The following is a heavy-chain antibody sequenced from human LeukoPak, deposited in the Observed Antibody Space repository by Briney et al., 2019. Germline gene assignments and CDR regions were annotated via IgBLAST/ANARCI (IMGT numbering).Heavy chain of an antibody. V-gene: IGHV3-23*01. D-gene: IGHD1-26*01. J-gene: IGHJ4*02. CDR1: GFTFSSYA. CDR2: ISGSGGST. CDR3: AKDRIPEGDFDY. Sequence: PGGSLRLSCAASGFTFSSYAMSWVRQAPGKGLEWVSAISGSGGSTYYADSVKGRFTISRDSSKNTLYLQMNSLRAEDTAVYYCAKDRIPEGDFDYWGQGTLVTVSS.